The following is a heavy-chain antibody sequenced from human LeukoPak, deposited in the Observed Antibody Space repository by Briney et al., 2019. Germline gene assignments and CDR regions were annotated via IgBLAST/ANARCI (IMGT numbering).Heavy chain of an antibody. CDR3: ARAYIGLRALDY. D-gene: IGHD5-12*01. J-gene: IGHJ4*02. CDR2: ISYDGSNK. V-gene: IGHV3-30-3*01. Sequence: GGSLRLSCAASGFTFSNYAMHWVRQAPGKGLEWVAVISYDGSNKYSADSVKGRFTISRDNSKNTLYLQMNSLRADDTAVYYCARAYIGLRALDYWGQGTLVTVSS. CDR1: GFTFSNYA.